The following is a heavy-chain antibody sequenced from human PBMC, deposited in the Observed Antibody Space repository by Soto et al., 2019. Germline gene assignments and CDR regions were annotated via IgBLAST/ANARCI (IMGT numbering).Heavy chain of an antibody. CDR3: ARVPGVVVAADDAFDV. CDR1: GGSVSSSNW. J-gene: IGHJ3*01. Sequence: QVQLQESGPGLVNPSGTLSLTIAVSGGSVSSSNWWSWARQSPGKGLEWMGEIYHSGSAHYNPSLKRRATVAVEKSKNQFSLRLTSVTAADTAVYYCARVPGVVVAADDAFDVWGPGPSVIVSS. CDR2: IYHSGSA. D-gene: IGHD2-15*01. V-gene: IGHV4-4*02.